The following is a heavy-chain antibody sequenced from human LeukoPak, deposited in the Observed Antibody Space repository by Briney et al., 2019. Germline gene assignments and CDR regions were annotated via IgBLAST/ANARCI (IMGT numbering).Heavy chain of an antibody. CDR1: GYTFTSYY. CDR3: ARDSDSGSYNVHAY. D-gene: IGHD3-10*01. CDR2: INPSGGGT. Sequence: ASVKVSCRASGYTFTSYYMHWVRQAPEQGLEWMGVINPSGGGTSYPQKFQGRVTLTRDTSTSTVYMELSSLRSEDAAVYYCARDSDSGSYNVHAYWGQGTLVTVSS. V-gene: IGHV1-46*01. J-gene: IGHJ4*02.